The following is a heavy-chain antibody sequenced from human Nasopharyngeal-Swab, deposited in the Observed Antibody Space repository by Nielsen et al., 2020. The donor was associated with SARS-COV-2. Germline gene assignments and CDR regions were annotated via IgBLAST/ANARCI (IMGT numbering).Heavy chain of an antibody. Sequence: WVRQAPGQGLEWLGGISAYNGNTNYAPKFQGRVTMTTDTSTSTAYLELRSLRSDDTATYYCARVLYDVFTVGFYFCGAFDIWGQGTVVTVSS. D-gene: IGHD3-9*01. CDR3: ARVLYDVFTVGFYFCGAFDI. CDR2: ISAYNGNT. J-gene: IGHJ3*02. V-gene: IGHV1-18*01.